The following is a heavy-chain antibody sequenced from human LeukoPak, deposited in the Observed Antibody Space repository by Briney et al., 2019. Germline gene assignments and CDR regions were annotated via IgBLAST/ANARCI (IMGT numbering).Heavy chain of an antibody. CDR1: QFTFNSYA. CDR3: ARGPLYNYDILTGYDY. Sequence: AGGSLRLSCVGSQFTFNSYALHWVRQAPGKGLEWVAVISYDGIHKYYADSVKGRFTISRDNSRNTLYLQMDSLRAEDTAVYYCARGPLYNYDILTGYDYWGQGTLVTVSP. V-gene: IGHV3-30-3*01. J-gene: IGHJ4*02. D-gene: IGHD3-9*01. CDR2: ISYDGIHK.